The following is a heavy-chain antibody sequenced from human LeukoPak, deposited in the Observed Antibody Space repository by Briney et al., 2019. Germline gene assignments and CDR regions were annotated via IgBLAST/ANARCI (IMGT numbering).Heavy chain of an antibody. CDR3: ARGIHLLPAQKYYFDY. Sequence: ASVKVSCKASGYTFTSYDINWVRQATGQGLEWMGWMNPNSGNTGYAQKFQGRVTITRNTSISTAYMELSSLRSEDTAVYYCARGIHLLPAQKYYFDYWGQGTLVTVSS. V-gene: IGHV1-8*03. CDR1: GYTFTSYD. D-gene: IGHD3-3*02. CDR2: MNPNSGNT. J-gene: IGHJ4*02.